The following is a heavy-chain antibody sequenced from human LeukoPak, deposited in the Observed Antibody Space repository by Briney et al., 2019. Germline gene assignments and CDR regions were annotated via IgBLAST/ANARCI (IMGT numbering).Heavy chain of an antibody. V-gene: IGHV4-34*01. CDR1: GGSFSGYY. J-gene: IGHJ5*02. CDR2: INHSGST. D-gene: IGHD3-10*01. CDR3: ARRYYYGSGSYYTP. Sequence: SETLSLTCAVYGGSFSGYYWSWIRQPPGKGLEWIGEINHSGSTNYNPSLKSRVTISVDTSKNQFSLKLSSVTAADTAVYYCARRYYYGSGSYYTPWGQGTLVTVSS.